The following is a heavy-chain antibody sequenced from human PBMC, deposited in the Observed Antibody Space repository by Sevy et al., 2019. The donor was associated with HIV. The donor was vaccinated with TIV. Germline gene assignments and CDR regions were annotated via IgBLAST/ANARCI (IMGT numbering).Heavy chain of an antibody. CDR2: IYWNDDK. CDR3: AHSRGPIQPKVFENNWFDP. CDR1: GFSLSTSGVG. D-gene: IGHD5-18*01. J-gene: IGHJ5*02. Sequence: SGPTLVNPTQTLTLTCTFSGFSLSTSGVGVGWIRQPPGRALEWLALIYWNDDKRYSPSLKSRLTITKDTSKNQVVLTMTNMDPVDTATYYCAHSRGPIQPKVFENNWFDPWGQGTLVTVSS. V-gene: IGHV2-5*01.